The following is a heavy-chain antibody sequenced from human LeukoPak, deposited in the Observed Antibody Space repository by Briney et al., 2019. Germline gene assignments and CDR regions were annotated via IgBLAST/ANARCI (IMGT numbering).Heavy chain of an antibody. CDR2: IKSKTDGGTT. CDR1: GFTFSNAW. D-gene: IGHD3-10*01. V-gene: IGHV3-15*01. J-gene: IGHJ4*02. CDR3: TTDLWFGEFDY. Sequence: GGSLRLSCAASGFTFSNAWRSWVRQAPGKGLEWVGRIKSKTDGGTTDYAAPVKGRFTISRDDSKNTLYLQMNSLKTEDTAVYYCTTDLWFGEFDYWGQGTLVTVSS.